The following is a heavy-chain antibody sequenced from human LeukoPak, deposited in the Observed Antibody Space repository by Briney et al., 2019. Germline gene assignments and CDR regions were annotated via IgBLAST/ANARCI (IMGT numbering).Heavy chain of an antibody. J-gene: IGHJ5*02. CDR1: GFTFSDYY. Sequence: GGSLRLSCAASGFTFSDYYMSWVRQAPGKGLVWVSRINSDGSSTSYADSVKGRFTISRDNAKNTLYLQMNSLRAEDTAVYYCARDSSGWYRGYNWFDPWGQGTLVTVSS. D-gene: IGHD6-19*01. CDR2: INSDGSST. V-gene: IGHV3-74*01. CDR3: ARDSSGWYRGYNWFDP.